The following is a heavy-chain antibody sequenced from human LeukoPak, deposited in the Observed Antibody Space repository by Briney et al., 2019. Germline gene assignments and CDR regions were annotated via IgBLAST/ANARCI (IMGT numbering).Heavy chain of an antibody. D-gene: IGHD1-26*01. V-gene: IGHV3-11*04. J-gene: IGHJ4*02. CDR3: ARDVGADY. CDR1: GFTVSSNS. CDR2: ISDSGTTV. Sequence: GGSLRLSCTVSGFTVSSNSMSWVRQAPGKGLQWVSYISDSGTTVDYSDPVKGRFTISRDNAKTSLYLQMNSLRVEDTGVYYCARDVGADYWGQGTLVTVSS.